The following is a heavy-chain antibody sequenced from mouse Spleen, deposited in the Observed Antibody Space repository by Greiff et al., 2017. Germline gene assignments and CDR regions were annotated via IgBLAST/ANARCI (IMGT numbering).Heavy chain of an antibody. CDR2: IYPGDGDT. CDR1: GYAFSSSW. Sequence: QVQLQQSGPELVKPGASVKISCKASGYAFSSSWMNWVKQRPGKGLEWIGRIYPGDGDTNYNGKFKGKATLTADKSSSTAYMQLSSLTSEDSAVYFCARSRQLRLYWYFDVWGTGTTVTVSS. V-gene: IGHV1-82*01. J-gene: IGHJ1*03. D-gene: IGHD3-2*02. CDR3: ARSRQLRLYWYFDV.